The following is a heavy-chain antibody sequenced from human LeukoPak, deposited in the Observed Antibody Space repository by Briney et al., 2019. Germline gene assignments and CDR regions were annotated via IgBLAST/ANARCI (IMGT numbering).Heavy chain of an antibody. Sequence: GGSLRLSCAASEFSVGSNYMTWVRQAPGKGLEWVSLIYSGGSTYYADSVKGKFTISRDNSKNTLYLQMNSLRAEDTAVYYCARVGSSGYDYDYWGQGTLVTVSS. V-gene: IGHV3-66*01. D-gene: IGHD3-22*01. J-gene: IGHJ4*02. CDR2: IYSGGST. CDR3: ARVGSSGYDYDY. CDR1: EFSVGSNY.